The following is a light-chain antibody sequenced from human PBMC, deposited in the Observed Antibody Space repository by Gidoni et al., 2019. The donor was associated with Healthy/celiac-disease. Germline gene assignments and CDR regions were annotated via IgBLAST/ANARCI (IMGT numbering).Light chain of an antibody. CDR1: QSVLYSSNNKNY. CDR2: WSS. J-gene: IGKJ4*01. V-gene: IGKV4-1*01. CDR3: QQYYSTPLT. Sequence: DIVMTQSPDSLAVSLGERATINCKSSQSVLYSSNNKNYFAWYQQKPGQPPNLLLYWSSIRESGVPDRFSGSGSRPDYTLTISSLQAEDVAVSYCQQYYSTPLTFGGGTKVEIK.